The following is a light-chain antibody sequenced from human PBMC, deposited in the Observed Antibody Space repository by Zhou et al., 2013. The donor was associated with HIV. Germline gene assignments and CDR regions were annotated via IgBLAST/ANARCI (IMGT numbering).Light chain of an antibody. J-gene: IGKJ1*01. Sequence: ERVMTQFPATLSVSPGDGATLSCRASQSVDNHLAWYQQKPGQAPRLLIYGASTRATGVPARFRGSGSETEFSLIISSLQSEDFAVYYCQQYNIRPRTFGQGTKGGNQT. CDR2: GAS. CDR3: QQYNIRPRT. CDR1: QSVDNH. V-gene: IGKV3-15*01.